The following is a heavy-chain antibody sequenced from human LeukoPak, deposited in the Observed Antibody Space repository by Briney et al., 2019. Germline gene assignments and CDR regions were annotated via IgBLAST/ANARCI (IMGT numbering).Heavy chain of an antibody. CDR1: GGSISTYY. D-gene: IGHD4-17*01. V-gene: IGHV4-4*07. CDR2: FYTSGST. J-gene: IGHJ4*02. Sequence: SETLSLTCTVSGGSISTYYWSWIRQPAGQGLEWIGRFYTSGSTNYNPSLKSRVTMSVDTSKNQLSLKLSSVTAADTAVYYCATTTHDYGEILDYWGQGTLVTVSS. CDR3: ATTTHDYGEILDY.